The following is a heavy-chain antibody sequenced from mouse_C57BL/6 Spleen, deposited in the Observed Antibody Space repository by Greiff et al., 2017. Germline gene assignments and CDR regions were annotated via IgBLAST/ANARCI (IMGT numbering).Heavy chain of an antibody. CDR1: GFTFSSYA. J-gene: IGHJ2*01. CDR3: ARDQDGYYH. V-gene: IGHV5-4*01. Sequence: EVKLMESEGGLVKPGGSLKLSCAASGFTFSSYAMSWVRQTPEKRLEWVATISDGGSYTYYPDNVKGRFTISRDNAKNNLYLQMSHLKSEDTAMYYFARDQDGYYHWGQGTTLTVSS. D-gene: IGHD2-3*01. CDR2: ISDGGSYT.